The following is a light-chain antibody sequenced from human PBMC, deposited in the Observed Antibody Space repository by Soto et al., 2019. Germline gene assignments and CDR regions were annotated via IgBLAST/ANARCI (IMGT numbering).Light chain of an antibody. Sequence: QSVLTQPPSASGTPGQRVTISCSGTSSNIGTYTVNWYQQLPGTAPKLLMYTDYQRPSGVPDRFSGSKSGTSASLAINGLHSEDEADYYCASWDDNLNGGVFGGGTKLTVL. CDR2: TDY. CDR3: ASWDDNLNGGV. V-gene: IGLV1-44*01. J-gene: IGLJ3*02. CDR1: SSNIGTYT.